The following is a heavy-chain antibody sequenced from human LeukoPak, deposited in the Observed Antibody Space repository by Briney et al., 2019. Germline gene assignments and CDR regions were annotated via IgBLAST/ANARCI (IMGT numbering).Heavy chain of an antibody. CDR1: GFTLSDYY. CDR3: ARDGLIRITADDDY. D-gene: IGHD3-3*01. Sequence: PGGSLRLSCAASGFTLSDYYMSWIRQAPGKGLEWVSYISSSGSTIYYADSVKGRLTISRDNAKNSLYLQMNSLRAEDTAVYYCARDGLIRITADDDYWGQGTLVTVSS. CDR2: ISSSGSTI. J-gene: IGHJ4*02. V-gene: IGHV3-11*01.